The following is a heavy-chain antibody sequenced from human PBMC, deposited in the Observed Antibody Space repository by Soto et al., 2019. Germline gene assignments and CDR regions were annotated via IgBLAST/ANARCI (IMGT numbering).Heavy chain of an antibody. CDR2: IIPIFGTA. Sequence: SVKVSCKASGYTFTDYYFHWVRQAPGQGLEWMGGIIPIFGTANYAQKFQGRVTITADESTSTAYMELSSLRSEDTAVYYCARRSYYDSSGYYYPIDYWGQGTLVTVSS. CDR3: ARRSYYDSSGYYYPIDY. J-gene: IGHJ4*02. D-gene: IGHD3-22*01. CDR1: GYTFTDYY. V-gene: IGHV1-69*13.